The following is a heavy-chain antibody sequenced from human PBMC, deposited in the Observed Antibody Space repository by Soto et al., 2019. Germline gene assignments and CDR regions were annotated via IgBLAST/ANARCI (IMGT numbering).Heavy chain of an antibody. Sequence: GASVKVSCKASGYTFTSYAMHWARQAPGQRLEWMGWINAGNGNTKYSQKLQGRVTITRDTSASTAYMELSSLRSEDTVVYYCARDRGSSGYYYWFDPWGQGTLVTVSS. CDR2: INAGNGNT. D-gene: IGHD3-22*01. CDR1: GYTFTSYA. J-gene: IGHJ5*02. CDR3: ARDRGSSGYYYWFDP. V-gene: IGHV1-3*01.